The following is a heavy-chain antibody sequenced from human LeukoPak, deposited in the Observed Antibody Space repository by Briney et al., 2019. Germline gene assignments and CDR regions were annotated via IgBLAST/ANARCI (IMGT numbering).Heavy chain of an antibody. V-gene: IGHV4-34*01. Sequence: SETLSLTCAVYGGSFSGYYWSWIRQPPGKGLEWIGEINHSGSTNYNPSLKSRVTISVDTSKNQFSLKLSSVTAADTAVYYCARDPSGSFFNWFDPWGQGALVTVSS. CDR2: INHSGST. CDR3: ARDPSGSFFNWFDP. D-gene: IGHD1-26*01. J-gene: IGHJ5*02. CDR1: GGSFSGYY.